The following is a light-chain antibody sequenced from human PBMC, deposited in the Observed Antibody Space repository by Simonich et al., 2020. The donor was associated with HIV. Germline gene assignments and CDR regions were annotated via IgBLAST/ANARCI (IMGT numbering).Light chain of an antibody. Sequence: DIVMTQSPDSLAVSLGERATINCKSSQSVLYSSNNKNYLAWYKPKPGQPPKLLIYWASTRESGVPDRFSGSGSGTDFTLTISSLQAEDVAVYYCQQYYSTPLTFGGGTKVEIK. V-gene: IGKV4-1*01. CDR3: QQYYSTPLT. CDR2: WAS. CDR1: QSVLYSSNNKNY. J-gene: IGKJ4*01.